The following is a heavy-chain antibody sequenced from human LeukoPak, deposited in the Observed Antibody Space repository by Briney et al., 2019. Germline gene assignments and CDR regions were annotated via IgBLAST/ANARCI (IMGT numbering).Heavy chain of an antibody. Sequence: ASVKVSCKDSGYTLTELYMHWVRQAPGKGLEWMGGFDPEDGETIYAQKFQGRVTMTEDTSTDTAYMELSSLRSEDTAVYYCATVMSLRFLEWHYNWFDPWGQGTLVTVSS. CDR1: GYTLTELY. V-gene: IGHV1-24*01. CDR3: ATVMSLRFLEWHYNWFDP. J-gene: IGHJ5*02. D-gene: IGHD3-3*01. CDR2: FDPEDGET.